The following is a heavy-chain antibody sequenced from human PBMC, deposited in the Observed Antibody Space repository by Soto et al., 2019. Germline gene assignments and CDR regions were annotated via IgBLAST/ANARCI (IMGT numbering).Heavy chain of an antibody. J-gene: IGHJ6*02. V-gene: IGHV1-3*01. CDR2: INAGNGNT. CDR1: GYTFTSYA. Sequence: ASVKVSCKASGYTFTSYAMHWVSQAPGQRLEWMGWINAGNGNTKYSQKFQGRVTITRDTSASTAYMELSSLRSEDTAVYYCARDRILRGYYYYYGMDVWGQGTTVTVSS. CDR3: ARDRILRGYYYYYGMDV. D-gene: IGHD4-17*01.